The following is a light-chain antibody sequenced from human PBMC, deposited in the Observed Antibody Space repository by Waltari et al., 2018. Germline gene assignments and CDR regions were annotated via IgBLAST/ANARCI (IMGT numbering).Light chain of an antibody. Sequence: QSALTQSASVSGSPGQSTTIPCTGTITALGIYTYVSWYQQPPGKAPKLIIYEVSKRPSGVSNRFSGSKSGNTASLTISGLQADDEADYYCCSYASNDVLFGGGTKVTVL. J-gene: IGLJ2*01. CDR1: ITALGIYTY. V-gene: IGLV2-23*02. CDR3: CSYASNDVL. CDR2: EVS.